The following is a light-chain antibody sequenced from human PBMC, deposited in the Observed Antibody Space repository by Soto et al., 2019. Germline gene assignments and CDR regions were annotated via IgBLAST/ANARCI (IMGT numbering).Light chain of an antibody. CDR3: HQYYSAPWT. Sequence: DIVMTQSPDSLAVSLGERATINCKSSQSVFHSSSDKNFLTWYQKKPGQPPKLLIYWASTRESGVPDRFSGSGSGTDCTLTSSNLQVEDVAVYYCHQYYSAPWTFGQGTKVEIK. CDR2: WAS. V-gene: IGKV4-1*01. J-gene: IGKJ1*01. CDR1: QSVFHSSSDKNF.